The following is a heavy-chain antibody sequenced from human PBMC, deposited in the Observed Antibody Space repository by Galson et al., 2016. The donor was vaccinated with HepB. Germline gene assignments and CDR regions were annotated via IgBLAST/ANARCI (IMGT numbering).Heavy chain of an antibody. V-gene: IGHV3-21*01. Sequence: SLRLSCAASGFSFSSYGMNWVRQAPGKGLQWVSSISGSGTNMYYADSVKGRFTISRDNVKNSLYLQMNSLRAEDTAVYYCARDRYSTSRGPIHYWGQGTLVTVSS. CDR1: GFSFSSYG. CDR2: ISGSGTNM. CDR3: ARDRYSTSRGPIHY. D-gene: IGHD5-12*01. J-gene: IGHJ4*02.